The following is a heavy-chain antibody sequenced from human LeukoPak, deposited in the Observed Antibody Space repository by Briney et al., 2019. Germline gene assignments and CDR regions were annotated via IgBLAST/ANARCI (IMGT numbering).Heavy chain of an antibody. CDR2: INSDGSTI. CDR1: GFTFSSYS. Sequence: GGSLRLSCAASGFTFSSYSMHWVRQAPGKGLVWVSRINSDGSTINYADSVKGRFTISRDNAKNTRYLQMDSLRAEDTAVYYCTREAVVVATASLGYWGLGTLVTVSS. V-gene: IGHV3-74*01. J-gene: IGHJ4*02. CDR3: TREAVVVATASLGY. D-gene: IGHD2-2*01.